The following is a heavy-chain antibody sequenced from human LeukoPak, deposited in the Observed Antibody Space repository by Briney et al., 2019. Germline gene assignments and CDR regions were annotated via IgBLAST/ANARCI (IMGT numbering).Heavy chain of an antibody. V-gene: IGHV3-66*01. CDR1: GYTVSSNY. J-gene: IGHJ4*02. D-gene: IGHD5-18*01. CDR3: ARGRGYSYANWHYFDY. CDR2: IYSGGST. Sequence: PGGSLRLSCAASGYTVSSNYMSWVRQAPGKGLEWVSVIYSGGSTYYADSVKGRFTISRDNSKNTLCLQMNSLRAEDTAVYYCARGRGYSYANWHYFDYWGQGTLVTVSS.